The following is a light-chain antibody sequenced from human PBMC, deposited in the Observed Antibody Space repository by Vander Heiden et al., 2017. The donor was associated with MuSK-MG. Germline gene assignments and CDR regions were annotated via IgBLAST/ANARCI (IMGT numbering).Light chain of an antibody. CDR1: QTISKY. J-gene: IGKJ2*04. Sequence: DTQMTQSPSSLSTSVGDRVTITCRASQTISKYLNWYQQKPGKAPKLLIYLASGLHSGVPSRFSGSGSGTDFNLTISSLQPEDFATFYCQQTYSTPCSFGQGTKVEIK. CDR2: LAS. CDR3: QQTYSTPCS. V-gene: IGKV1-39*01.